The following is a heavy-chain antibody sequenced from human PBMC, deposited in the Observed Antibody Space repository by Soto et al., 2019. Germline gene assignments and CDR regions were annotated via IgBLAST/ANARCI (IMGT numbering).Heavy chain of an antibody. CDR2: VVPMFRTP. CDR1: GGTFRKLA. CDR3: ATGATGDFGDFDL. V-gene: IGHV1-69*01. J-gene: IGHJ2*01. Sequence: QVQLVQSGAEVKKPGSSGKVSCKVSGGTFRKLAVSWVRQAPGQGLEWMGGVVPMFRTPNYAQKFQGRVTITAYESTSTAYMELRSLRSEDTAVYYCATGATGDFGDFDLWGRGTLVTVSS. D-gene: IGHD7-27*01.